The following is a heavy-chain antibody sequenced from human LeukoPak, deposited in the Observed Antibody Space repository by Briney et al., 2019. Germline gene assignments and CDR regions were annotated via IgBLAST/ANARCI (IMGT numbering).Heavy chain of an antibody. CDR2: IYYSGST. D-gene: IGHD6-19*01. CDR3: ARGSSGWFNWFDP. CDR1: GGSISSSSYY. Sequence: SETLSLTCTVSGGSISSSSYYWNWIRQPPGKGLEWIGYIYYSGSTNYNPSLKSRVTISVDTSKNQFSLKLSSVTAADTAVYYCARGSSGWFNWFDPWGQGTLVTVSS. V-gene: IGHV4-61*01. J-gene: IGHJ5*02.